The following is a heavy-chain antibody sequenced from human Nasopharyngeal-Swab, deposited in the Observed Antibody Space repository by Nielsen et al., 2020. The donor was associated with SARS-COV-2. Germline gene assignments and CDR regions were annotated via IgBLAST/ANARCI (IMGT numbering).Heavy chain of an antibody. V-gene: IGHV7-4-1*02. J-gene: IGHJ4*02. Sequence: WVRQAPGQGLEWMGWNNTNTGNPTYAQGFTGRFVFSLDTSVSTAYLQISSLKAEDTAVYYCAREGHYCSSTSCAYFDYWGQGTLVTVSS. CDR3: AREGHYCSSTSCAYFDY. CDR2: NNTNTGNP. D-gene: IGHD2-2*01.